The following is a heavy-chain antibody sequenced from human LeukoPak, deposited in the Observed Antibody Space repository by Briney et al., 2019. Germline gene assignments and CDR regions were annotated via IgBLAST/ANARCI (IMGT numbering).Heavy chain of an antibody. CDR3: ARHGGNYYDSSGYYFGYDY. Sequence: PGGSLRLSCAASGFTFSSYAMSWVRQAPGKGLEWVSAISGSGGGTYYADSVKGRFTISRDNSKNTLYLQMNSLRAEDTAVYYCARHGGNYYDSSGYYFGYDYWGQGTLVTVSS. V-gene: IGHV3-23*01. CDR1: GFTFSSYA. CDR2: ISGSGGGT. J-gene: IGHJ4*02. D-gene: IGHD3-22*01.